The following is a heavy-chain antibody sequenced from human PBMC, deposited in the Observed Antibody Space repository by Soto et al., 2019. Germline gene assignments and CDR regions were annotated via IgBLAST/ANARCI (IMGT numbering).Heavy chain of an antibody. Sequence: GGSLRLSCRASDFTFSSHGMHWVRQAPGKGLEWVVVIWFDGSNKYDADSVKGRFTISRDNSKNTLYLQMNSLRAEDTAVYYCARDRGYSGYDSPRYYYGMDVWGQGTTVTVSS. CDR2: IWFDGSNK. CDR1: DFTFSSHG. V-gene: IGHV3-33*01. J-gene: IGHJ6*02. D-gene: IGHD5-12*01. CDR3: ARDRGYSGYDSPRYYYGMDV.